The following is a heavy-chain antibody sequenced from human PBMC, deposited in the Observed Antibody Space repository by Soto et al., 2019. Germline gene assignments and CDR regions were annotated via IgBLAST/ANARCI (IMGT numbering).Heavy chain of an antibody. D-gene: IGHD2-2*01. V-gene: IGHV3-66*01. CDR3: ARGRGSTGYLGREHYFDY. CDR2: IDIGGNT. J-gene: IGHJ4*02. Sequence: EVQVVESGGGLVQPGGSLRLSCAASGFSVTNNYMNWVRQAPGKGLEWVSIIDIGGNTYYADSVKDRFTISRDNSRNTQYLRMDRLRAEDTAVYYCARGRGSTGYLGREHYFDYWGQGTLVTVSP. CDR1: GFSVTNNY.